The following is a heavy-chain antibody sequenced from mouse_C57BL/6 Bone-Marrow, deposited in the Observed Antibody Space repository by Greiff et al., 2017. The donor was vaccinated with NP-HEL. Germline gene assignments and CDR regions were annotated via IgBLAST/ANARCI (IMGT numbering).Heavy chain of an antibody. CDR1: GFTFSDYY. D-gene: IGHD2-4*01. Sequence: EVKLMESGGGLVQPGGSLKLSCAASGFTFSDYYMYWVRQTPEKRLEWVAYISNGGGSTYYPDTVKGRFTISRDNAKNTLYLQMSRMKSEETAMYYCARQKGYDFPWFAYWGQGTLVTVSA. V-gene: IGHV5-12*01. CDR3: ARQKGYDFPWFAY. CDR2: ISNGGGST. J-gene: IGHJ3*01.